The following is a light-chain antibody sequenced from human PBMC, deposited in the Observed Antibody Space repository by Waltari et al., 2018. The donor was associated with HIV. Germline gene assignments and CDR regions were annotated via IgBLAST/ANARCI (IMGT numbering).Light chain of an antibody. J-gene: IGLJ2*01. Sequence: QSVLTQPPSVSGAPGQRVTISCTGSTSNIGAHYGVNWYQEVPGTAPNLLIYGDHNRPSGIPDRFSGSRSGTSASLAINGLQAEDEAEYYCQSYDSSLSSVLFGGGTKLTVL. CDR1: TSNIGAHYG. CDR3: QSYDSSLSSVL. CDR2: GDH. V-gene: IGLV1-40*01.